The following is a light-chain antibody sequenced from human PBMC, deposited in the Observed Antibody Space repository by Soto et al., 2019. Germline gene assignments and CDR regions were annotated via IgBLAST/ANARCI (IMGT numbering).Light chain of an antibody. CDR3: AAWDDSLNGLV. Sequence: QSVLTQPPSVSEAPRQRVTISCYGSSSNIGNNAVYWYQQLPGKAPKLLIYYDDLLPSGVSDRFSGSKSGTSASLAISGLQSEDEADYYCAAWDDSLNGLVFGGGTKITVL. CDR2: YDD. J-gene: IGLJ2*01. CDR1: SSNIGNNA. V-gene: IGLV1-36*01.